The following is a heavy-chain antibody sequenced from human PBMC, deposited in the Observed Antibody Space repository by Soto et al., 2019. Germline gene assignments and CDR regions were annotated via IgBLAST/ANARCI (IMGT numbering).Heavy chain of an antibody. V-gene: IGHV4-30-4*01. CDR2: IYYSGST. CDR1: GGSISSGDYY. CDR3: AGEHTAMDSGLLYYYYYGMDV. Sequence: SETLSLTCTVSGGSISSGDYYWSWIRQPPGKGLEWIGYIYYSGSTYYNPSLKSRVTISVDTSKNQFSLKLSSVTAADTAVYYCAGEHTAMDSGLLYYYYYGMDVWGQGTTVTVSS. D-gene: IGHD5-18*01. J-gene: IGHJ6*02.